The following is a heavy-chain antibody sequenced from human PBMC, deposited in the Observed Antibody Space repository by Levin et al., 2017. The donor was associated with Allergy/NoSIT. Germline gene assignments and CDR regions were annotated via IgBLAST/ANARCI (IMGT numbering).Heavy chain of an antibody. V-gene: IGHV4-39*01. J-gene: IGHJ4*02. CDR3: ARHRDIYSNFDY. Sequence: KSSETLSLTCTVSGGSISSSSYYCGWIRQPPGKGLEWIGSISYSGNTYYNSSLKSRVTISVDTSKNEFSLKLSSVTAADTALYYCARHRDIYSNFDYWGQGTLVTVSS. D-gene: IGHD4-11*01. CDR2: ISYSGNT. CDR1: GGSISSSSYY.